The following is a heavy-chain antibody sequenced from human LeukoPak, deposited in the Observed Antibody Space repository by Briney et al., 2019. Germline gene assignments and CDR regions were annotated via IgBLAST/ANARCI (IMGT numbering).Heavy chain of an antibody. D-gene: IGHD2-21*02. J-gene: IGHJ6*03. Sequence: GGSLRLSCAASGFTFSDYYMSWIRQAPGKGLEWVSYISSSGSTIYYADSVKGRFTISRDNAKNSLYLQMNSLRAEDTAVYYCVREDGYCGGDCYPLYYYYMDVWGKGTTVTVSS. CDR3: VREDGYCGGDCYPLYYYYMDV. CDR2: ISSSGSTI. V-gene: IGHV3-11*01. CDR1: GFTFSDYY.